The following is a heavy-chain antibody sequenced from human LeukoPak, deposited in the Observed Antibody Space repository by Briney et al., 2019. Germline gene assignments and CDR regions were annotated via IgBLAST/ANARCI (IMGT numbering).Heavy chain of an antibody. V-gene: IGHV4-30-2*01. CDR1: GGSISSGGYS. CDR2: IYHSGSI. D-gene: IGHD1-26*01. CDR3: ARGGTTEYDY. Sequence: PSETLSLTCAVSGGSISSGGYSWSWIRQPPGTGLEWIGYIYHSGSIYYNPSLKSRVTISVDRSKNQFSLKLSSVTAADTAVYYCARGGTTEYDYWGQGTLVTVSS. J-gene: IGHJ4*02.